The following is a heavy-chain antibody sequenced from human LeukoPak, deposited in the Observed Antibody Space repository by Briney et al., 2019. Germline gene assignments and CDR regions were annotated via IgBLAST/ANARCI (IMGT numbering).Heavy chain of an antibody. CDR2: IYPGDSDT. CDR3: ARPGYSSSAGDAFDI. CDR1: GYSFTSYW. Sequence: GESLKISCKGSGYSFTSYWIGWVRQMPGKGLKWMGIIYPGDSDTRYSPSFQGQVTISADKSISTAYLQWSSLKASDTAMYYCARPGYSSSAGDAFDIWGQGTMVTVSS. J-gene: IGHJ3*02. D-gene: IGHD6-6*01. V-gene: IGHV5-51*01.